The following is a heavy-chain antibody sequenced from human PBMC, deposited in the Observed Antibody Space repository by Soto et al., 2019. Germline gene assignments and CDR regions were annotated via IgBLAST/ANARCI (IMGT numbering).Heavy chain of an antibody. CDR3: AKRGPLGFRASTSCYAFDY. V-gene: IGHV3-23*01. CDR1: GFTFAGYA. CDR2: ISGSGGNT. Sequence: LRLSCASSGFTFAGYAMAWVRQAPGKGLEWVSSISGSGGNTYYADSVKGRFTVSRDNSENTLYLQMNSLRVEDTAIYYCAKRGPLGFRASTSCYAFDYWGPGALVTVSS. D-gene: IGHD2-2*01. J-gene: IGHJ4*02.